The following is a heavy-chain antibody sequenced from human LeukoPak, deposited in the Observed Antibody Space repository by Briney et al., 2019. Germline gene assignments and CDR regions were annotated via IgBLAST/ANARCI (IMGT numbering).Heavy chain of an antibody. CDR1: GFTFSTYA. CDR3: AKDKSCSTVSCYVGY. V-gene: IGHV3-23*01. J-gene: IGHJ4*01. D-gene: IGHD2-2*01. CDR2: ISGSGGST. Sequence: GGSLRLSCAASGFTFSTYAMSWVRQAPGKGLEWVSGISGSGGSTYYADSVKGRFTISRDDSKNTLYLQMNSLRAEDTAVYYCAKDKSCSTVSCYVGYWGHGTLVTASS.